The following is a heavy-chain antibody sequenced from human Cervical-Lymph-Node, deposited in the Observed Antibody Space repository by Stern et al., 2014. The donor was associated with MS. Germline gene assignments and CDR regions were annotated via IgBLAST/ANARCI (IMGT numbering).Heavy chain of an antibody. Sequence: QVILKESGPPLVNPTQTLTLTCTFSGFSLHTIGEGVGWIRQPPGGALEWLAHLYWDDTTRYSPSLKSDLTITKDASSNRIVLTKTNMDPVDTATEYCAHIINDCFGIDCSTDYFDYWGQGTLVTVSS. CDR3: AHIINDCFGIDCSTDYFDY. V-gene: IGHV2-5*02. D-gene: IGHD2-21*02. CDR2: LYWDDTT. CDR1: GFSLHTIGEG. J-gene: IGHJ4*02.